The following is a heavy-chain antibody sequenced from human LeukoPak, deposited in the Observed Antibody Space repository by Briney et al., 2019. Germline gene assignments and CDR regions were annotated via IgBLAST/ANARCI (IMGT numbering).Heavy chain of an antibody. CDR3: ARDYYYDSSGYFSR. V-gene: IGHV4-4*07. CDR2: IYTSGST. CDR1: GGSISSYY. J-gene: IGHJ4*02. D-gene: IGHD3-22*01. Sequence: PSETLSLTCTVSGGSISSYYWSWIRQPAGKGLEWIGRIYTSGSTNCNPSLKSRVTMSVDTSKNQFSLKLSSVTAADTAVYYCARDYYYDSSGYFSRWGQGTLVTVSS.